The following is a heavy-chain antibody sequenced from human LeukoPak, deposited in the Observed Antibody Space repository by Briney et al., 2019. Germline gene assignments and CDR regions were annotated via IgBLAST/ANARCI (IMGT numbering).Heavy chain of an antibody. CDR1: GGSFSGYY. Sequence: PSETLSLTCAVYGGSFSGYYWSWIRQPPGKGLEWIGEINHSGSTNYNPSLKSRVTISVDTSKNQFSLKLSSVTAADTAVYYCARGNDYGDYGGFDYWGQGTLVTVSS. V-gene: IGHV4-34*01. CDR3: ARGNDYGDYGGFDY. D-gene: IGHD4-17*01. J-gene: IGHJ4*02. CDR2: INHSGST.